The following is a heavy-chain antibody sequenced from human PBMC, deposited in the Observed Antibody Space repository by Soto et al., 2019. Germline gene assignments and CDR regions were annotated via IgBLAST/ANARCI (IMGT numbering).Heavy chain of an antibody. CDR3: AREGYDFWSGYALGWFDP. CDR1: GYTFTSYG. V-gene: IGHV1-18*01. CDR2: ISAYNGNT. Sequence: ASVKVSCKASGYTFTSYGISWVRQAPGQGLEWMGWISAYNGNTNYAQKLQGRVTMTTDTSTSTAYMELRSLRSDDTALYYCAREGYDFWSGYALGWFDPWGQGTLVTVSS. J-gene: IGHJ5*02. D-gene: IGHD3-3*01.